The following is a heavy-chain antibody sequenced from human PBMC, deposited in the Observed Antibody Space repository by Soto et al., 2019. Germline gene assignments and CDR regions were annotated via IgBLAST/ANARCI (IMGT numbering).Heavy chain of an antibody. CDR2: IIPIFGTA. V-gene: IGHV1-69*13. D-gene: IGHD6-6*01. CDR3: ARGSQSYSSSFAFDY. J-gene: IGHJ4*02. CDR1: GGTFSSYA. Sequence: PGPPVKVSCKASGGTFSSYAISWVRQAPGQGLEWMGGIIPIFGTANYAQKFQGRVTITADESTSTAYMELSSLRSEDTAVYYCARGSQSYSSSFAFDYWGQGTLVTVSS.